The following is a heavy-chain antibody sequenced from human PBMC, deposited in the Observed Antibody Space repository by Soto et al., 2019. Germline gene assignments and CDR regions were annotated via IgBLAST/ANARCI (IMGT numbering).Heavy chain of an antibody. CDR1: GFTFSSYG. Sequence: GGSLRLSCAVSGFTFSSYGMHWVRQAPGKGLEWVAVISYDGSNKYYADSVKGRFTISRDNSKNTLYLQMNSLRAEDTAVYYCEKEGGHLNFDYWGQGTLVTVSS. D-gene: IGHD3-16*01. CDR3: EKEGGHLNFDY. CDR2: ISYDGSNK. V-gene: IGHV3-30*18. J-gene: IGHJ4*02.